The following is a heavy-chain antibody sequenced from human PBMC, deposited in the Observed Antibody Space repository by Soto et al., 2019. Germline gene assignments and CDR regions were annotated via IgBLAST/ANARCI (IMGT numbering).Heavy chain of an antibody. Sequence: QVQLQQWGAGLLKPSETLSLTCAVYGGSFSGYYWSWIRQPPGKGLEWIGEINHSGSTNYNPSLKSRVPISVDTSKNQFSLKLSSVTAADTAVYYCARHSVTNFDYWGQGTLVTVSS. D-gene: IGHD4-17*01. CDR1: GGSFSGYY. V-gene: IGHV4-34*01. J-gene: IGHJ4*02. CDR2: INHSGST. CDR3: ARHSVTNFDY.